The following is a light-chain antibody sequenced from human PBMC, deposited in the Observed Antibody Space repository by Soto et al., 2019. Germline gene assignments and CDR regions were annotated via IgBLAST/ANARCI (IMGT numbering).Light chain of an antibody. CDR3: ETWDSSTHV. CDR1: SGHSSYI. CDR2: LEGSGSY. Sequence: QAVVTQSSSASASLGSSVKLTCTLSSGHSSYIIAWHQQQPGKAPRYLMKLEGSGSYNKGSGVPDRFSGSSSGADRYLTISSLQFEDEADYYCETWDSSTHVFGGGTKLTVL. V-gene: IGLV4-60*02. J-gene: IGLJ3*02.